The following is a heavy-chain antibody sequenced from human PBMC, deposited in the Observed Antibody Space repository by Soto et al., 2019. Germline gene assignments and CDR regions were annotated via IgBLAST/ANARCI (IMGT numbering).Heavy chain of an antibody. CDR1: GGSISRSSYY. CDR2: IYYSGST. V-gene: IGHV4-39*01. CDR3: ARQGAYYDILTGHSDY. Sequence: SETLSLTCTVSGGSISRSSYYWGWIRQPPGKGLEWIGSIYYSGSTYYNPSLKSRVTISVDTSKNQFSLKLSSVTAADTAVYYCARQGAYYDILTGHSDYWGQGTLVTVSS. D-gene: IGHD3-9*01. J-gene: IGHJ4*02.